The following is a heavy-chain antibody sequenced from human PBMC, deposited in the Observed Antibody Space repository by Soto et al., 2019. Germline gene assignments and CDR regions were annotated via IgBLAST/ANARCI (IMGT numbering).Heavy chain of an antibody. CDR3: FKDLKPEDDFWSVYYGAY. J-gene: IGHJ4*02. D-gene: IGHD3-3*01. CDR2: ISSNGGST. V-gene: IGHV3-64D*08. Sequence: GGSMRLSCSASGFTFSSYAMHWVRQAPGKRLEYVSAISSNGGSTYYAESVKGRFTISRDNSKNTLYLQMSSLRAEDTAVYYCFKDLKPEDDFWSVYYGAYWGQGTLVTVSS. CDR1: GFTFSSYA.